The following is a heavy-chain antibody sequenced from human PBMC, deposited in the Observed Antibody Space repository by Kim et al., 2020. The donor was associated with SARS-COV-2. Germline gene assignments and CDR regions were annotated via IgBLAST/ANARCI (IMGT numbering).Heavy chain of an antibody. CDR1: GFTFSTYA. Sequence: GGSLRLSCAVSGFTFSTYAMSWVRQAPGKGLEWVSAISGSGDSTFYADSVRGQFTISRDNSKNTLYLQMYSLRAEDTAVYYCAKYSSAWYNDAFDIWGQGTMVTVSS. D-gene: IGHD6-19*01. CDR3: AKYSSAWYNDAFDI. J-gene: IGHJ3*02. CDR2: ISGSGDST. V-gene: IGHV3-23*01.